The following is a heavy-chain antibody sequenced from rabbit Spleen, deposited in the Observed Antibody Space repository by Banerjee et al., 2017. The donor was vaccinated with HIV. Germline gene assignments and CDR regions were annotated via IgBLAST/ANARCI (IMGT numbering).Heavy chain of an antibody. CDR3: ARDLATVVGWNFNL. CDR2: INVYTGKP. D-gene: IGHD3-1*01. V-gene: IGHV1S45*01. CDR1: GFSFSSSYW. J-gene: IGHJ4*01. Sequence: EESGGDLVKPEGSLTLTCTASGFSFSSSYWICWVRQAPGKGLEWIACINVYTGKPVYATWAKGRFTISRTSSTTVTLQMTSLTAADTATYFCARDLATVVGWNFNLWGPGTLVTVS.